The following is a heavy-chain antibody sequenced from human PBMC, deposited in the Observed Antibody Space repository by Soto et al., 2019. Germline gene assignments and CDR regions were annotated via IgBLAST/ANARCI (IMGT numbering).Heavy chain of an antibody. CDR3: ARVRKFYPYYLDY. CDR2: IYYSGST. J-gene: IGHJ4*02. V-gene: IGHV4-61*01. Sequence: SETLSLTCTVSGGSVSSGSYYWSWIRQPPGKGLEWIGYIYYSGSTNYNPSLNSRVTISVDTSKNQFSLKLSSVTAADTALYYCARVRKFYPYYLDYWGQGTLVTVSS. CDR1: GGSVSSGSYY.